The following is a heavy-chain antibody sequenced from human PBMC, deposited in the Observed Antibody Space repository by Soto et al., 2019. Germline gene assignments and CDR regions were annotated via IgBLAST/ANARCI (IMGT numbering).Heavy chain of an antibody. CDR2: LNSDGSST. V-gene: IGHV3-74*01. Sequence: EVQLVESGGGLVQPGGSLRLSCAASGFTFSSYWMHWVRQAPGKGLVWVSRLNSDGSSTSYADSVKGRFTISRDNAKNTLYLQMNRLRVEDTAVYYCARVPRVASPTFDYYYGMDVWGQSTTVTV. CDR1: GFTFSSYW. J-gene: IGHJ6*02. D-gene: IGHD5-12*01. CDR3: ARVPRVASPTFDYYYGMDV.